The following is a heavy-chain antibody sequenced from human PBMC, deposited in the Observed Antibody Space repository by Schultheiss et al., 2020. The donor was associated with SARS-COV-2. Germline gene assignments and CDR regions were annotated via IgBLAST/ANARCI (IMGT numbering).Heavy chain of an antibody. CDR1: GFTFSDYW. V-gene: IGHV3-23*01. D-gene: IGHD3-10*01. J-gene: IGHJ6*02. CDR2: ISGSGGST. Sequence: GESLKISCAASGFTFSDYWMHWVRQVPGKGLEWVSAISGSGGSTYYADSVKGRFTISRDNSKNTLYLQMNSLRAEDTAVYYCAKGSGGMDVWGQGTTVTVSS. CDR3: AKGSGGMDV.